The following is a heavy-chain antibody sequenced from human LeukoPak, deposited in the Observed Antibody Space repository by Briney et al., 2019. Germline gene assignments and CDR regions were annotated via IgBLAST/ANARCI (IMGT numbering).Heavy chain of an antibody. CDR3: ARQSGSYFDY. J-gene: IGHJ4*02. CDR2: IYPGDSDT. Sequence: GASLQISCKCSGYIFTSYWIGWVRQLPGKGLEWMGIIYPGDSDTRYSPSFQGQVTISADKSISTAYLQWSSLKASDTAMYYCARQSGSYFDYWGQGTLVTVSS. V-gene: IGHV5-51*01. D-gene: IGHD1-26*01. CDR1: GYIFTSYW.